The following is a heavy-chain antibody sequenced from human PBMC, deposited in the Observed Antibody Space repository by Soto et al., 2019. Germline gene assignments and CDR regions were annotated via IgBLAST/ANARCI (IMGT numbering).Heavy chain of an antibody. Sequence: ASVKVSCKASGYTFTGYYMHWVRQAPGQGLEWMGWINPNSGGTNYAQKFQGWVTMTRDTSISTAYMELSRLRSDDTAVYYCARDGVAAAGIYYCYGMDVWGQGTTVTVSS. CDR1: GYTFTGYY. V-gene: IGHV1-2*04. J-gene: IGHJ6*02. CDR3: ARDGVAAAGIYYCYGMDV. D-gene: IGHD6-13*01. CDR2: INPNSGGT.